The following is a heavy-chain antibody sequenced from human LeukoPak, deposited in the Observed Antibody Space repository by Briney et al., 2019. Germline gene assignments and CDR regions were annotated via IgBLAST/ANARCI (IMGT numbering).Heavy chain of an antibody. J-gene: IGHJ4*02. Sequence: ASVKDSCKASGYTFTGYYIHWVRQAPGQGLKGMGWINPNSGGKNYAQKFLGRVTMTRDTSISTAYMELSWLRSDDTAVYYCARDTTMAHGGCDYWGQGTLVTVSS. V-gene: IGHV1-2*02. CDR2: INPNSGGK. CDR1: GYTFTGYY. D-gene: IGHD5-24*01. CDR3: ARDTTMAHGGCDY.